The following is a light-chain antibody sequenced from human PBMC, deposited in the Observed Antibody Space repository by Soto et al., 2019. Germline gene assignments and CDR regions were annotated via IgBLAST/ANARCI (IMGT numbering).Light chain of an antibody. CDR2: GAS. CDR3: QQFGGSSRT. J-gene: IGKJ1*01. CDR1: QGVSSTY. Sequence: EIVLTQSPGTLSLSPGERATLSCRASQGVSSTYLAWYQQKPGQAPRLLIYGASFRATGITDRFSGSGSGTDFTLTITRLEPEDFAVYYCQQFGGSSRTFGQGTKVEIK. V-gene: IGKV3-20*01.